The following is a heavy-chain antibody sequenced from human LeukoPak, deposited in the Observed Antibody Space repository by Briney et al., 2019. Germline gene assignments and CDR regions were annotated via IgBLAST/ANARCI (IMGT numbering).Heavy chain of an antibody. Sequence: GASVKVSCKASGYTFTSYDINWVRQATGQGLEWMGWMNPNSGNTDYAQKFQGRVTMTRNTSISTAYMELSSLRSEDTAVYYCARAVGTFRQTRWDMDVCGQGTTVTVSS. D-gene: IGHD1-26*01. J-gene: IGHJ6*01. CDR1: GYTFTSYD. V-gene: IGHV1-8*01. CDR2: MNPNSGNT. CDR3: ARAVGTFRQTRWDMDV.